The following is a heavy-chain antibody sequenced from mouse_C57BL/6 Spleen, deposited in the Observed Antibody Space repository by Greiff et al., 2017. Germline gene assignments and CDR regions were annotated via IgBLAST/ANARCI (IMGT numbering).Heavy chain of an antibody. D-gene: IGHD1-1*01. CDR1: GFTFSSYA. Sequence: EVQGVESGGGLVKPGGSLKLSCAASGFTFSSYAMSWVRQTPEKRLEWVATISDGGSYTYYPDNVKGRFTISRDNAKNNLYLQMSHLKSADTAMYYCAREGIVADWYFDVWGKGTTVTVSS. J-gene: IGHJ1*03. CDR3: AREGIVADWYFDV. V-gene: IGHV5-4*01. CDR2: ISDGGSYT.